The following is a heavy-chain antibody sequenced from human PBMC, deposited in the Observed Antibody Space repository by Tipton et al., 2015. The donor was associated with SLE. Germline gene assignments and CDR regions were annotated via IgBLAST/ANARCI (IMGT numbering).Heavy chain of an antibody. CDR2: INHSGST. J-gene: IGHJ3*02. CDR3: ARRDAFDI. CDR1: GFTFSSYS. V-gene: IGHV4-34*01. Sequence: LRLSCAASGFTFSSYSMNWVRQPPGKGLEWIGEINHSGSTNYNPSLKSRVTISVDTSKNQFSLKLSSVTAADTAVYYCARRDAFDIWGQGTMVTVSS.